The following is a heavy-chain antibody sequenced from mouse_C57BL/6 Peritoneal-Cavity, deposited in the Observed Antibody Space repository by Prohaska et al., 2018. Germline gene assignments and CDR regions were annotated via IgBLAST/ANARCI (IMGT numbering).Heavy chain of an antibody. Sequence: HGKSLEWIGDINPNNGGTIYNQKFKGKATLTVDKSSSTAYMELRSLTSEDTAVYYCARGGDVGPFDYWGQGTTLTVSS. J-gene: IGHJ2*01. CDR2: INPNNGGT. CDR3: ARGGDVGPFDY. V-gene: IGHV1-18*01. D-gene: IGHD3-3*01.